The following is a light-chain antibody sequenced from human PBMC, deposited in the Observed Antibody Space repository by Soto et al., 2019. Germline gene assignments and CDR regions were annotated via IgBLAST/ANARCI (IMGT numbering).Light chain of an antibody. CDR3: CSYAGSSTFYV. CDR1: SSDVGSYNL. CDR2: QVS. V-gene: IGLV2-23*02. Sequence: QSVLTQPASVSGSPGQSITISCTGTSSDVGSYNLVSWYQQHPGKAPKLMIYQVSKRPSGVSNRFSGSKPGNTASLTISGLQAEDVADYYCCSYAGSSTFYVFGTGTKVTVL. J-gene: IGLJ1*01.